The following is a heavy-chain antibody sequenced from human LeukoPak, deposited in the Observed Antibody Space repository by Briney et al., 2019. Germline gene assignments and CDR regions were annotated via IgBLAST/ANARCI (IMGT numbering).Heavy chain of an antibody. Sequence: ASVKVSCKASGYTFTGYYMHWVRQAPGQGLEWMGWXXXXSGGTNYAQKFQGRVTMTRDTSISTAYMELSRLRSDDTAVYYCARPGPLVPITMVRGDSFDYWGQGTLVTVSS. CDR2: XXXXSGGT. CDR1: GYTFTGYY. CDR3: ARPGPLVPITMVRGDSFDY. V-gene: IGHV1-2*02. D-gene: IGHD3-10*01. J-gene: IGHJ4*02.